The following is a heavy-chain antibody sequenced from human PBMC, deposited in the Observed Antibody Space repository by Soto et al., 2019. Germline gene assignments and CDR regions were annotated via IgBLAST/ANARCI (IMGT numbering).Heavy chain of an antibody. CDR1: GFTFSSYA. D-gene: IGHD3-22*01. Sequence: PGGSLRLSCAASGFTFSSYAMHWVRQAPGKGLEWVAVISYDGSNKYYADSVKGRFTVSRDNSKNTLYLQMNSLRAEDTAVYYCAREPGYRPYYYDSSGPLYYWGQGTLVTVSS. V-gene: IGHV3-30-3*01. J-gene: IGHJ4*02. CDR3: AREPGYRPYYYDSSGPLYY. CDR2: ISYDGSNK.